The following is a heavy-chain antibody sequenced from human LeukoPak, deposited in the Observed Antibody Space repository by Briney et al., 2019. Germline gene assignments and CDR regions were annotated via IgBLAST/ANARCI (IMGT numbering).Heavy chain of an antibody. V-gene: IGHV4-59*11. D-gene: IGHD3-3*01. Sequence: SETLSLTCTVSGGSISSHYWSWIQQPPGKGLEWIGYIYYSGSTNYNPSLKSRVTISVDTSKNQFSLKLSSVTAADTAVYYCARMGNYDFWSGSYYYMDVWGKGTTVTVSS. CDR2: IYYSGST. CDR1: GGSISSHY. CDR3: ARMGNYDFWSGSYYYMDV. J-gene: IGHJ6*03.